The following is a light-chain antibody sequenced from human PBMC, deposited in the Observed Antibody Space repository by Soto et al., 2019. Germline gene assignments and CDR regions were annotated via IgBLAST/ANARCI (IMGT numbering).Light chain of an antibody. CDR2: WAS. Sequence: DIVMTQSPDSLAVSLGERATINCKSSQSVLYSSNNKNYLAWYQQKPGQPPKLLIYWASTRESGVPDRFSGSGSGTDVTLTISSLQAEDVPVYYCQQYYSTPPAFGPGTKVDIK. CDR1: QSVLYSSNNKNY. J-gene: IGKJ3*01. V-gene: IGKV4-1*01. CDR3: QQYYSTPPA.